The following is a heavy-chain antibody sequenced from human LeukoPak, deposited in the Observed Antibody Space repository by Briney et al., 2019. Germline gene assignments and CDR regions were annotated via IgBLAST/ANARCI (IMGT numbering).Heavy chain of an antibody. Sequence: ASVKVSCKASGYTFTDYYMHWVRQAPGQGLEWMGWINSNSGGTKYAQKFQGRVTMTRDTSIGTVYMELSGLRSDDTAVYFCARVETEAAGRVGRFDPWGQGSLVTVSS. J-gene: IGHJ5*02. CDR2: INSNSGGT. CDR3: ARVETEAAGRVGRFDP. D-gene: IGHD6-13*01. V-gene: IGHV1-2*02. CDR1: GYTFTDYY.